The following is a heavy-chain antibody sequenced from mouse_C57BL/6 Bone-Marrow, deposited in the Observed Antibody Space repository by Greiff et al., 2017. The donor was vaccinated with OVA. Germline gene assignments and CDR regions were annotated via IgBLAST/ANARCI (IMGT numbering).Heavy chain of an antibody. J-gene: IGHJ4*01. Sequence: VQLQQSGAELVRPGTSVKVSCKASGYAFTNYLIEWVKQRPGQGLEWIGVINPGSGGTNYNEKFKGKATLTADKSSSTAYMQLSSLTSEDSAVYFCARLIYYYGRGPYYAMDYWGQGTSVTVSS. CDR1: GYAFTNYL. CDR3: ARLIYYYGRGPYYAMDY. D-gene: IGHD1-1*01. V-gene: IGHV1-54*01. CDR2: INPGSGGT.